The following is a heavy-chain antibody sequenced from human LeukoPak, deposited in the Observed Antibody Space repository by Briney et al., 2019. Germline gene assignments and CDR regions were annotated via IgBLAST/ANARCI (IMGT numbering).Heavy chain of an antibody. CDR3: ARDLTVSYFDY. Sequence: PGGSLRLSCAASGFTFSSYSMNWVRQAPGKGLGWVSSISSSSSYIYYADSVKGRFTISRDNAKNSLYLQMNSLRAEDTAVYYCARDLTVSYFDYWGQGTLVTVSS. CDR2: ISSSSSYI. CDR1: GFTFSSYS. D-gene: IGHD2-8*01. J-gene: IGHJ4*02. V-gene: IGHV3-21*01.